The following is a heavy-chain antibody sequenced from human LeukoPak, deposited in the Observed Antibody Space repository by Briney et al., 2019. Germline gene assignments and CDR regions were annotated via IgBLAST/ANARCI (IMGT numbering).Heavy chain of an antibody. CDR1: GFTFSSYW. J-gene: IGHJ4*02. V-gene: IGHV3-7*01. D-gene: IGHD2-2*01. Sequence: PGGSLRLSCAASGFTFSSYWMSWVRQAPGKGLEWVANIKQDGSEKYYVDSVKGRFTISRDNAKNSLYLQMSSLRAEDTAVYYCARAKIPRGVVVPAAPFDYWGQGTLVTVSS. CDR3: ARAKIPRGVVVPAAPFDY. CDR2: IKQDGSEK.